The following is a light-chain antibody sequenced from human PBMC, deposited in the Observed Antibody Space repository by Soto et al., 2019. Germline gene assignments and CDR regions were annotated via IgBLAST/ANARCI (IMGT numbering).Light chain of an antibody. V-gene: IGKV3-15*01. Sequence: EIVLTQSPGTLSLSPGERATLSCRSSQTISSTYLAWYQQKPGQAPRLLIYGATTRATGIPARFSGSGSGTEFTLTISSLQSEDFAVYHCQQYNNWPPLTFGGGTKVDIK. CDR2: GAT. CDR3: QQYNNWPPLT. CDR1: QTISSTY. J-gene: IGKJ4*01.